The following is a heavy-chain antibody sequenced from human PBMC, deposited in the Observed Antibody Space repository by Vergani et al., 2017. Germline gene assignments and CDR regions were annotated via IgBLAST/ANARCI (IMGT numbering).Heavy chain of an antibody. CDR2: IDHTGRP. V-gene: IGHV4-34*01. CDR1: GESFTSYH. Sequence: QVQLQQWGGGLLKPSETLSLTCVVNGESFTSYHWTWIRPSPGEGLEWVGDIDHTGRPDYNPSLKSRLTMSVDKSRNQFSLTLNSVTATDSAIYFCARVNTETNGHLDYYYYMDVWGQGTAVTVS. CDR3: ARVNTETNGHLDYYYYMDV. J-gene: IGHJ6*03. D-gene: IGHD4-11*01.